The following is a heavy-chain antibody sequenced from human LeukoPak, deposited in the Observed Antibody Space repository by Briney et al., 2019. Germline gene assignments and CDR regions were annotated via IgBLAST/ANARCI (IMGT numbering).Heavy chain of an antibody. CDR2: LYADGGT. CDR1: GFTVSTNY. D-gene: IGHD6-13*01. CDR3: ARDRGSSSWYAFDY. J-gene: IGHJ4*02. V-gene: IGHV3-53*01. Sequence: PGGSLRLSCAASGFTVSTNYMSWVRQVPGKGLEWVSMLYADGGTHYADSVKGRFTISRDNSKNTLYLQMNSLRAEDTAVYYCARDRGSSSWYAFDYWGQGTLVTVSS.